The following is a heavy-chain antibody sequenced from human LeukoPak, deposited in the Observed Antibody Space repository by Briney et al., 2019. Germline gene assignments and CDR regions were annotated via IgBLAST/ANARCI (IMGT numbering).Heavy chain of an antibody. CDR1: GFTFSSYS. V-gene: IGHV3-21*01. D-gene: IGHD3-3*01. CDR2: ISSSSSYI. CDR3: ARVVGSGYYSYYYYMDV. J-gene: IGHJ6*03. Sequence: PGGSLRLSCAASGFTFSSYSMNWVRQAPGKGLEWVSSISSSSSYIYYADSVKGRFTISRDNAKNSLYLQMNSLRAEDTAVYYCARVVGSGYYSYYYYMDVWGKGTTVTVSS.